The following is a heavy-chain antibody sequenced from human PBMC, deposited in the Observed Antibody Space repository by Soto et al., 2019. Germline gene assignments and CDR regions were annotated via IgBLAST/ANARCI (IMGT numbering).Heavy chain of an antibody. D-gene: IGHD6-13*01. J-gene: IGHJ5*02. CDR1: GYSITSGHF. CDR3: ARVAAAGMDNLYNWFDP. CDR2: IYYSGST. Sequence: AETLSLTCTVSGYSITSGHFWGLIRHPGGKGLEWIGYIYYSGSTNYNPSLKSRVAISVDTSKNQFSLKLSSVTAADTAVYYCARVAAAGMDNLYNWFDPWGQGTLVTVSS. V-gene: IGHV4-38-2*02.